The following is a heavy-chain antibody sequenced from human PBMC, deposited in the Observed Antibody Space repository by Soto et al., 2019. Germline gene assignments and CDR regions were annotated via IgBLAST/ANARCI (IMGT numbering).Heavy chain of an antibody. Sequence: ASVKVSCKASGYTFTSYALHWVRQAPGQRLEWMGRIDAYNGNTKYSQKFQGRVIMTTDTSTSTAYMELSSLRSDDTAVYYCARVMTYCTSRSCHDYWGQGTLVTVSS. D-gene: IGHD2-2*01. J-gene: IGHJ4*02. CDR2: IDAYNGNT. CDR1: GYTFTSYA. CDR3: ARVMTYCTSRSCHDY. V-gene: IGHV1-3*01.